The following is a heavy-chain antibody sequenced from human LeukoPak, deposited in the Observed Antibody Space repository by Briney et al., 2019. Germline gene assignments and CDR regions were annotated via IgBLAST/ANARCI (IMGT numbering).Heavy chain of an antibody. CDR3: AKAPPKEHDFWSGYYNYMDV. CDR2: IIPIFGTA. J-gene: IGHJ6*03. V-gene: IGHV1-69*13. Sequence: ASVKVSCKASGYTFTGYYMHWVRQAPGQGLEWMGGIIPIFGTANYAQKFQGRVTITADESTSTAYMEPSSLRSEDTAVYYCAKAPPKEHDFWSGYYNYMDVWGKGTTVTVSS. CDR1: GYTFTGYY. D-gene: IGHD3-3*01.